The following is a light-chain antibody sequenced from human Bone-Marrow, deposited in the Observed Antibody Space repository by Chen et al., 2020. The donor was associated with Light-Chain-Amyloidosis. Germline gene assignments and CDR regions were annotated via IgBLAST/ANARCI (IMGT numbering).Light chain of an antibody. CDR3: QQYNSVPHT. V-gene: IGKV1-27*01. J-gene: IGKJ3*01. Sequence: DIQITQSPSALSSSVGDSVTIAGRASHNIGNYLAWYQQKPGKVPELLIYAASTLHSGVSSRFGGSGSGTDFTLTISSLQPADVSTYYCQQYNSVPHTFGPGTKVDI. CDR1: HNIGNY. CDR2: AAS.